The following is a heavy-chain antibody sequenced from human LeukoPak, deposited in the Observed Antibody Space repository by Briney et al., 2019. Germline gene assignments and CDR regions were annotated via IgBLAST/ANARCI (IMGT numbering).Heavy chain of an antibody. CDR2: LYTSGST. CDR1: GGSISSYY. Sequence: SSETLSLTCTVSGGSISSYYWSWIRQPPGKGLEWIGFLYTSGSTNSNPSLKSRITKSVDTSRNRFSLNLSSVTAADTAVYYCARRLRISGPPSAFDLWGQGTMVTVSS. CDR3: ARRLRISGPPSAFDL. D-gene: IGHD4-17*01. J-gene: IGHJ3*01. V-gene: IGHV4-4*09.